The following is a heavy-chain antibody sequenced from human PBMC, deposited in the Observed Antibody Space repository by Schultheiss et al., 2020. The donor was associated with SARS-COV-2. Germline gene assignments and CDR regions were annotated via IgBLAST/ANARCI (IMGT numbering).Heavy chain of an antibody. CDR1: GFTFSSYS. CDR2: ISSSSSYI. J-gene: IGHJ4*02. CDR3: ATYYYGSGGLLGY. V-gene: IGHV3-21*01. Sequence: GGSLRLSCAASGFTFSSYSMNWVRQAPGKGLEWVSSISSSSSYIYYADSVKGRFTISRDNAKNSLYLQMNSLRAEDTAVYYCATYYYGSGGLLGYWGQGTLVTVSS. D-gene: IGHD3-10*01.